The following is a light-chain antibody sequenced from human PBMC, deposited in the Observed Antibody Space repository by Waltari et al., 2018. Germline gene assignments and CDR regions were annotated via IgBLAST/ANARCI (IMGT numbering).Light chain of an antibody. CDR2: DVT. J-gene: IGLJ2*01. CDR1: RHDVGASNF. Sequence: QSALTQPASVSGSPGQSITISCTGTRHDVGASNFLSWYQQHPGRAPQLMIYDVTERPSGISYRFSGSKSANTASLTISGLLPEDEAIYYCSSFTDTHTLLFGGGTTVTVL. V-gene: IGLV2-14*03. CDR3: SSFTDTHTLL.